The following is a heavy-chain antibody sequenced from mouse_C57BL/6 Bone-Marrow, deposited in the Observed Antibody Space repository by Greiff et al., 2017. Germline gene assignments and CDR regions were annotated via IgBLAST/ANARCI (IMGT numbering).Heavy chain of an antibody. Sequence: QVQLQQPGAELVKPGASVKLSCKASGYTFTSYWMHWVKQRPGRGLEWIGRIDPNSGGTKYTEKFKSKATLTVDKPSSTAYMQRSSLTSEDSAVYYCARWGTPYAMDYWGQGTSVTGSS. CDR3: ARWGTPYAMDY. CDR2: IDPNSGGT. V-gene: IGHV1-72*01. CDR1: GYTFTSYW. D-gene: IGHD3-1*01. J-gene: IGHJ4*01.